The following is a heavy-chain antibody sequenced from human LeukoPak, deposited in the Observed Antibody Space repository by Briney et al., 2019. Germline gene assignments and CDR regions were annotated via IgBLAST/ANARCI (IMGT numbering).Heavy chain of an antibody. CDR3: AKPLDYGDHHYFDY. D-gene: IGHD4-17*01. CDR1: GFTFSSYA. CDR2: ISGSGGST. Sequence: PGGSLRLSCAASGFTFSSYAMGWVRQAPGKGLEWVSAISGSGGSTYYADSVKGRFTISRDNSKNTLYLQMNSLRAEDTAVYYCAKPLDYGDHHYFDYWGQGTLVTVSS. V-gene: IGHV3-23*01. J-gene: IGHJ4*02.